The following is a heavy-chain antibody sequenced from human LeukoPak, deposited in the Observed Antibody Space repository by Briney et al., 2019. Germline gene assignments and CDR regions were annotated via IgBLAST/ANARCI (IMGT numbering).Heavy chain of an antibody. V-gene: IGHV3-30-3*01. Sequence: GGSLRLSCAASGFTFSSYAMHWVRQAPGKGLEWVAVISYDGSNKYYADSVKGRFTISRDNSKNTLYLQMNSLRAEDTAVYYCARDALWEPSGGMDVWGQGTTVTVSS. CDR2: ISYDGSNK. CDR3: ARDALWEPSGGMDV. D-gene: IGHD1-26*01. J-gene: IGHJ6*02. CDR1: GFTFSSYA.